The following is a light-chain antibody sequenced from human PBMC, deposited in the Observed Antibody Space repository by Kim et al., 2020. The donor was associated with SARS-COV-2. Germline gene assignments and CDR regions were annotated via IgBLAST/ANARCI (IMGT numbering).Light chain of an antibody. Sequence: FSHAKSSHLHCRAIPSVVIYFAWVPQRPGQAPRPLRYAASNRAAGIPARFSGTGSGTDLTLTISSLEPEDLVIYYCQQRGNWPAYAFGQGTKLEL. J-gene: IGKJ2*01. CDR3: QQRGNWPAYA. CDR1: PSVVIY. V-gene: IGKV3-11*01. CDR2: AAS.